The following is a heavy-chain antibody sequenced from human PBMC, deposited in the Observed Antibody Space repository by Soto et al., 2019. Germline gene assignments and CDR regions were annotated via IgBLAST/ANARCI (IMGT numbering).Heavy chain of an antibody. Sequence: AASVKVSCKASGYTFTSYGISCVRQAPGQGLEWMGWISAYNGNTNYAQKLQGRVTMTTDTSTSTAYMELRSLRSDDTAVYYCARPAVAGTYYYGMDVWGQGTTVTVSS. D-gene: IGHD6-19*01. CDR1: GYTFTSYG. CDR3: ARPAVAGTYYYGMDV. CDR2: ISAYNGNT. J-gene: IGHJ6*02. V-gene: IGHV1-18*04.